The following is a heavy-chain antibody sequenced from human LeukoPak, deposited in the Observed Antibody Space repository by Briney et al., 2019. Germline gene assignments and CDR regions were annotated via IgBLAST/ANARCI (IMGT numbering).Heavy chain of an antibody. J-gene: IGHJ5*02. V-gene: IGHV4-39*07. CDR2: IYYSGST. CDR1: GGSISSSSYY. CDR3: ARVGYCSGGSCLNNWFDP. D-gene: IGHD2-15*01. Sequence: SETLSLTCTVSGGSISSSSYYWGWIRQPPGKGLEWIGSIYYSGSTYYNPSLKSRVTISVDTSKNQFSLKLSSVTAADTAVYYCARVGYCSGGSCLNNWFDPWGQGTLVTVSS.